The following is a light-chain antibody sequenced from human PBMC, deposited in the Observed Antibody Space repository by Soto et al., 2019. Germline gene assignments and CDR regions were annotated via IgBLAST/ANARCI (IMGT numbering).Light chain of an antibody. CDR3: LRRYSTPRNT. V-gene: IGKV1-39*01. J-gene: IGKJ2*01. CDR1: QSISSY. CDR2: AAS. Sequence: DIQMTQSPSSLSASVGDRVTITCRASQSISSYLNWYQQKPGKAPKLLIYAASSLQSGVPSRFSGSGSGTDFTLTIRSLQPEDFATNYCLRRYSTPRNTFGQGTKLEI.